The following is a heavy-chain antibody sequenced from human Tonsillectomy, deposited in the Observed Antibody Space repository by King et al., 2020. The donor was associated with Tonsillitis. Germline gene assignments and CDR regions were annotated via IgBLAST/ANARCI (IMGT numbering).Heavy chain of an antibody. V-gene: IGHV3-11*01. CDR3: ARTTVALDY. J-gene: IGHJ4*02. CDR2: ISRSGRTI. D-gene: IGHD4-23*01. Sequence: VHLVESGGGLVKPGGSLRLSCAASGFTFSYHYMSWIRQAPGKGLEWISYISRSGRTIYNADSVKGRFIISRDNDKNSLYLQMNSLRADDTAVYYCARTTVALDYWGQGTLVTVSS. CDR1: GFTFSYHY.